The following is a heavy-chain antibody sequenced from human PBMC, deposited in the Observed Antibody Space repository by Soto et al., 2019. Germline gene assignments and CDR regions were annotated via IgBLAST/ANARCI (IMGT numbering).Heavy chain of an antibody. Sequence: SVKVYCKASGGTFSSYAISWVRHTPGQGLEWMGGIIPIFGTANYAQKFQGRVTITADESTSTAHMELSSLRSEDTAVYYCARDLGEMATVKPRGFDYWGQGTLVTVSS. V-gene: IGHV1-69*13. J-gene: IGHJ4*02. D-gene: IGHD3-10*01. CDR1: GGTFSSYA. CDR3: ARDLGEMATVKPRGFDY. CDR2: IIPIFGTA.